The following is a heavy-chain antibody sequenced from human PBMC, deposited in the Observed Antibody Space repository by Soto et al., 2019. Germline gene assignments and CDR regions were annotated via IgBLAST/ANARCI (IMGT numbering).Heavy chain of an antibody. Sequence: EVQLVQSGAEVKKPGESLRISCKGSGYSFTSYWISWVRQMPGKGLEWMGRIDPTDSYTDYSPSFQGHVTISADKSITTAYLQWSSLKASDTAMYYCARHTMTYFDSSGYYGDYFDYWGQGTLVTVSS. CDR3: ARHTMTYFDSSGYYGDYFDY. CDR2: IDPTDSYT. J-gene: IGHJ4*02. V-gene: IGHV5-10-1*03. CDR1: GYSFTSYW. D-gene: IGHD3-22*01.